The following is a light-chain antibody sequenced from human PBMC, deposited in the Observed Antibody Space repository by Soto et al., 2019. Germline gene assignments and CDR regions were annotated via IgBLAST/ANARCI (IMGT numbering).Light chain of an antibody. CDR3: QQYYLVPFT. CDR1: QSFLYTSNNQNY. Sequence: DIVMTPSPSSLGVSLGERATINCKSSQSFLYTSNNQNYLAWYQQKSGQPPKLLIYGASARESGVPARFSGSGSGTDFTLTINGLQADDVAVYYCQQYYLVPFTFGPGTKVDIK. J-gene: IGKJ3*01. V-gene: IGKV4-1*01. CDR2: GAS.